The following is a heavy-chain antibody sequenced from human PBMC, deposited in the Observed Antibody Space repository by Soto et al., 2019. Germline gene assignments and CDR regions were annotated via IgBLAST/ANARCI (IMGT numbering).Heavy chain of an antibody. D-gene: IGHD6-6*01. Sequence: QLQLQESGPGLVKPSETLSLTCTVSGGSISSSSYYWGWIRQPPGKGLERIGSIYYSGSTYYNPSLKSRVTISVDTSKNQFSLKLSSVTAADTAVYYCARQRHLRQLAHFDYWGQGTLVTVSS. CDR3: ARQRHLRQLAHFDY. CDR1: GGSISSSSYY. J-gene: IGHJ4*02. V-gene: IGHV4-39*01. CDR2: IYYSGST.